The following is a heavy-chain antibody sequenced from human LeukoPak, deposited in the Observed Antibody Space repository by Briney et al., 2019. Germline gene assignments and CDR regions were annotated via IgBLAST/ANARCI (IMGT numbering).Heavy chain of an antibody. Sequence: ASVKVSCKASGGTFSSYAISWVRQAPGQGLEWMGGIIPIFGTANHAQKFQGRVTITTDESTSTAYMELSSLRSEDTAVYYCARGIAARPPDAFDIWGQGTMVTVSS. J-gene: IGHJ3*02. D-gene: IGHD6-6*01. V-gene: IGHV1-69*05. CDR2: IIPIFGTA. CDR3: ARGIAARPPDAFDI. CDR1: GGTFSSYA.